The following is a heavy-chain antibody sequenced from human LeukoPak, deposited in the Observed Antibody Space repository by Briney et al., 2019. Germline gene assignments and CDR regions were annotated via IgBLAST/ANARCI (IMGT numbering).Heavy chain of an antibody. CDR2: IYHSGST. D-gene: IGHD1-26*01. CDR1: GYSISSGYY. J-gene: IGHJ4*02. CDR3: ARDSGTYYYFDY. Sequence: SETLSLTCTVSGYSISSGYYWGWIRQPPGKGLEWIGSIYHSGSTYYNPSLKSRVTVSVDTSKNQFSLKLSSVTAADTAVYYCARDSGTYYYFDYWGQGTLVTVSS. V-gene: IGHV4-38-2*02.